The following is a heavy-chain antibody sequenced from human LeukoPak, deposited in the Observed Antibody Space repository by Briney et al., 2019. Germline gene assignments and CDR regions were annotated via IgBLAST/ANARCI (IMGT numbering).Heavy chain of an antibody. V-gene: IGHV3-23*01. D-gene: IGHD3-22*01. CDR2: ISGSGGNT. J-gene: IGHJ4*02. Sequence: PGGSLRLSCAASGFTFSSYAMSWVRQAPGKGLEWVSVISGSGGNTFYADSVKGRFTISRDNSKNTLYLQMISLRAEDTAVYYCWKDTENSGYYYGPGDYWGQGTLVTVSS. CDR3: WKDTENSGYYYGPGDY. CDR1: GFTFSSYA.